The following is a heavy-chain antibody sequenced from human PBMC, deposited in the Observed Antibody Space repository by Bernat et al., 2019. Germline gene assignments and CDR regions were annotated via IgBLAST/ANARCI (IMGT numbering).Heavy chain of an antibody. D-gene: IGHD2-15*01. CDR2: IKEDGSEK. CDR3: AGEYGRSCDA. V-gene: IGHV3-7*03. Sequence: EVQLVESGGGLVQPGGSLRLSCAASGFTFSSYWMSWVRQAPGKGLEWVSNIKEDGSEKYYVDSVKGRFTISRDNAKNSLYLQMNSLRAEDTAVYYCAGEYGRSCDAWGQGTLVTVSS. CDR1: GFTFSSYW. J-gene: IGHJ4*02.